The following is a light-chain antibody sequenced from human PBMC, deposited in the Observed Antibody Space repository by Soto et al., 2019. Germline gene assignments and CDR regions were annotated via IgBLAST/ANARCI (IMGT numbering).Light chain of an antibody. Sequence: QAVVTQPASVSGSPGQSITISCTGTSSDIGRYKFVSWFQQHPGKAPKLMIFEGTNRPSGVSNRFSGSKSGNTASLTISGLQAEDEAIYICSSSTNTNTLVIFGGGTQLTVL. J-gene: IGLJ2*01. V-gene: IGLV2-14*01. CDR2: EGT. CDR3: SSSTNTNTLVI. CDR1: SSDIGRYKF.